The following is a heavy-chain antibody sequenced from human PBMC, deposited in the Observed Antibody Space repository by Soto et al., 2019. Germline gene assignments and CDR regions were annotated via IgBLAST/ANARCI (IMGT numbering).Heavy chain of an antibody. CDR2: ISGSGGST. CDR1: GFTFSSYA. Sequence: GGSMTLSRSARGFTFSSYAMSSVRQAPGKGLEWVSAISGSGGSTYYADSVKGRFTISRDNSKNTLYLQVNSLRAEDTAVYYCAKVQFYSVYDSDDYGMDVWGQGTTVTVS. D-gene: IGHD5-12*01. J-gene: IGHJ6*02. V-gene: IGHV3-23*01. CDR3: AKVQFYSVYDSDDYGMDV.